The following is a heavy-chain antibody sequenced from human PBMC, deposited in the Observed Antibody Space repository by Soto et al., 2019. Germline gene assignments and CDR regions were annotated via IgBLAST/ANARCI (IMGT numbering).Heavy chain of an antibody. CDR3: ARDTGDGYYPRFEF. CDR2: INPSGGGT. D-gene: IGHD3-22*01. CDR1: GYPFSNYY. V-gene: IGHV1-46*01. J-gene: IGHJ4*02. Sequence: ASVKVSCKGSGYPFSNYYIHWVRQAAGQGLGWMGIINPSGGGTSYAQNFQGRVTMTRDTSTSTVYMELSSLRSEDTAVYHCARDTGDGYYPRFEFWRQGTLVTVSS.